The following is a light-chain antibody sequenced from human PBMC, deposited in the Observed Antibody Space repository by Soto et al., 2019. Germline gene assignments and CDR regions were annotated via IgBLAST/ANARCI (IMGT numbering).Light chain of an antibody. CDR2: DVS. CDR3: CSYTSSNTYV. V-gene: IGLV2-14*03. CDR1: ISDVSGYNF. J-gene: IGLJ1*01. Sequence: QSVLTQPASVSGSPGQSITISCTGTISDVSGYNFVSWYQQYPGKAPKLMIYDVSNRPSGVSNRFSGSKSGNTASLTISGLQAEDEADYYCCSYTSSNTYVFGAGTKLTVL.